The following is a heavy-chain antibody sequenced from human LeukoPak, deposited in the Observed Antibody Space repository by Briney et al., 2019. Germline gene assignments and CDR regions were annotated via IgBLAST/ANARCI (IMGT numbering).Heavy chain of an antibody. V-gene: IGHV3-7*01. J-gene: IGHJ4*02. CDR2: INQYGSEK. Sequence: GGSLRLSCAASGFPFSTYWMSWVRQAPGKGLEWVANINQYGSEKYYVDSVKGRFTISRDNAKNSLYLQMNSLRAEDTAVYYCVRGSSSYNRVFDYWGQGTLVTVSS. D-gene: IGHD6-13*01. CDR3: VRGSSSYNRVFDY. CDR1: GFPFSTYW.